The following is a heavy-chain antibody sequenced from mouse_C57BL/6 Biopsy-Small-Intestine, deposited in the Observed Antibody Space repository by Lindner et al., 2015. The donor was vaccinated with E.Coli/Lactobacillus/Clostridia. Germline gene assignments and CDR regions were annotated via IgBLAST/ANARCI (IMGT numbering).Heavy chain of an antibody. CDR3: ARGNNYDEGFAY. D-gene: IGHD2-12*01. CDR1: LHLLSYW. J-gene: IGHJ3*01. V-gene: IGHV1-52*01. CDR2: IDPSDNET. Sequence: VQLQESGAELANLGLSEDVLQGFWLHLLSYWMHWVKQRPGQGLEWIGQIDPSDNETHSNQKFQDKATLTVDKSSSTAYMQLNSLTSEDSAVYYCARGNNYDEGFAYWGQGTLVTVSA.